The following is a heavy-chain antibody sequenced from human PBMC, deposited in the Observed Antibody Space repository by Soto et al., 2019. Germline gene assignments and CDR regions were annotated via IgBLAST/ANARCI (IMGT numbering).Heavy chain of an antibody. Sequence: SLRLSCAASGFTFSSYGMHWVRQAPGKGPEWVAVIWYDGSNKYYADSVEGRFTISRDNSKNTLYLQMNSLRAADTAVYYCARAVGSSSRYDWLDPWGQGTLVTVSS. CDR2: IWYDGSNK. V-gene: IGHV3-33*01. CDR1: GFTFSSYG. J-gene: IGHJ5*02. CDR3: ARAVGSSSRYDWLDP. D-gene: IGHD6-13*01.